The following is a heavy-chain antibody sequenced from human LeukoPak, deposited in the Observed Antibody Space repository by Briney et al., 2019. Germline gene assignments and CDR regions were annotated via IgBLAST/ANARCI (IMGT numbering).Heavy chain of an antibody. CDR2: INHSGST. CDR1: GGSFSGYY. J-gene: IGHJ5*02. V-gene: IGHV4-34*01. D-gene: IGHD3-22*01. Sequence: SVTLSLTCAVYGGSFSGYYWSWIRQPPGKGLEWIGEINHSGSTNYNPSLKSRVTISVDTSKNQFSLKLSSVTAADTAVYYCARGGPTYYYDSSGYKPPPGWFDPWGQGTLVTVSS. CDR3: ARGGPTYYYDSSGYKPPPGWFDP.